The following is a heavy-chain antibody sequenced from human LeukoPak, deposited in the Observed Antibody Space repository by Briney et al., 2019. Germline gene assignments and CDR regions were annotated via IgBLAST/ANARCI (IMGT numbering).Heavy chain of an antibody. CDR1: GGTFSSYA. CDR3: ARVLGGYSGYDLYYFDY. V-gene: IGHV1-69*05. CDR2: IIPIFGTA. J-gene: IGHJ4*02. D-gene: IGHD5-12*01. Sequence: WASVKVSFKASGGTFSSYAISWVRQAPGQGLEWMGGIIPIFGTANYAQKIQGRVTITTDESTSTAYMELSSLRSEDTAVYYCARVLGGYSGYDLYYFDYWGQGTLVTVSS.